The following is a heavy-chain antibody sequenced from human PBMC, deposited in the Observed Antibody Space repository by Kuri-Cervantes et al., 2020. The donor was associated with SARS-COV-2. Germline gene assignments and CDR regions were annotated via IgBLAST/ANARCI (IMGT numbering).Heavy chain of an antibody. CDR1: GGSTNDYY. CDR2: FYSTGVT. CDR3: ARDNSLFSGSGFDS. J-gene: IGHJ4*02. Sequence: SETLSLTCTVSGGSTNDYYWGWIRQPPGKGLEWIGYFYSTGVTNYDPSLKTRVTMSTDASKNQLSLKLTSVTAADTAVYFCARDNSLFSGSGFDSWGQGALVTVSS. V-gene: IGHV4-59*01. D-gene: IGHD1-26*01.